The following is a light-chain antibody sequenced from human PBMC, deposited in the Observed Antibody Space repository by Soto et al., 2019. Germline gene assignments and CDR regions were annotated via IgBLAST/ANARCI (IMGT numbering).Light chain of an antibody. Sequence: QSVLTQSPSASGTPGQRVIISCSGTSSNIGTNYVYWYQQLPGTAPKVLIYSNDKRPPGVPNRFSGSKSGTSASLAISGLRSEDEADYYCAAWDDSLSGPLFGGGTKVTVL. CDR3: AAWDDSLSGPL. V-gene: IGLV1-47*01. CDR1: SSNIGTNY. CDR2: SND. J-gene: IGLJ2*01.